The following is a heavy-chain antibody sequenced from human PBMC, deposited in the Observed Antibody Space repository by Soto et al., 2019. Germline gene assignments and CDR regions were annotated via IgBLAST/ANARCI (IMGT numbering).Heavy chain of an antibody. V-gene: IGHV4-59*01. D-gene: IGHD3-10*01. Sequence: PSETLSLTCTVSGGSISSYYWSWIRQPPGKGLEWIGYIYYSGSTNYNPSLKSRVTISVDTSKNQFSLKLSSVTAADTAVYYCARCFGDLLNFDYWGQGTLVTVSS. CDR2: IYYSGST. CDR3: ARCFGDLLNFDY. J-gene: IGHJ4*02. CDR1: GGSISSYY.